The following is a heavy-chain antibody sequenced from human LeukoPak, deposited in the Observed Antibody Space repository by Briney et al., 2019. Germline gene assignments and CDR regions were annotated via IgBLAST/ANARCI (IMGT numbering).Heavy chain of an antibody. V-gene: IGHV3-33*01. J-gene: IGHJ6*02. CDR2: IWYDGNNK. Sequence: GGSLRPSCVTSGFTFTNHGMHWVRQAPGKGLEWVAVIWYDGNNKFYGDSVKGRVTISRDGSRNSVYLQMKSLRADDTAVYYCVRDSGWGGMDAWGQGTRVSVFS. CDR1: GFTFTNHG. D-gene: IGHD3-16*01. CDR3: VRDSGWGGMDA.